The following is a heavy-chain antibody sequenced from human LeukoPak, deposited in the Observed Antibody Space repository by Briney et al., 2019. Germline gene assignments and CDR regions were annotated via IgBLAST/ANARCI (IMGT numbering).Heavy chain of an antibody. D-gene: IGHD5-18*01. CDR1: GFTFSSYA. CDR3: AKDGGYSYGYFDY. V-gene: IGHV3-23*01. J-gene: IGHJ4*02. CDR2: ISGSGGST. Sequence: HPGGSLRLSCAASGFTFSSYAMSWVRQAPGKGPEWVSAISGSGGSTYYADSVKGRFTISRDNSKNTLYLQMNSLRAEDTAVYYCAKDGGYSYGYFDYWGQGTLVTVSS.